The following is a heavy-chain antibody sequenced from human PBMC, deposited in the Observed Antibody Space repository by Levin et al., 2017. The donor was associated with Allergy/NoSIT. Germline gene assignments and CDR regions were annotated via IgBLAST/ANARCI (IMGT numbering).Heavy chain of an antibody. D-gene: IGHD6-13*01. J-gene: IGHJ6*03. V-gene: IGHV3-33*01. CDR2: IWYDGSNK. CDR1: GFTFSSYG. CDR3: ARDIKYSSSWYSRLGYYMDV. Sequence: GGSLRLSCAASGFTFSSYGMHWVRQAPGKGLEWVAVIWYDGSNKYYADSVKGRFTISRDNSKNTLYLQMNSLRAEDTAVYYCARDIKYSSSWYSRLGYYMDVWGKGTTVTVSS.